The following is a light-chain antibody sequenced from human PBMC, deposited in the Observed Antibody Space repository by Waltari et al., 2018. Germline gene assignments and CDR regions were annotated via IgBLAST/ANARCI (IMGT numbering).Light chain of an antibody. CDR2: VNVDGSH. CDR1: RGHSSNI. V-gene: IGLV4-69*01. Sequence: QLVLTQSPSASASLGASVKLTCTLSRGHSSNIIAWHQQQPGKGPRYLMKVNVDGSHSKGDEIPDRFSGSSSGAERYLTISSLQSEDEADYYCQTGGHGTWVFGGGTKLTVL. CDR3: QTGGHGTWV. J-gene: IGLJ3*02.